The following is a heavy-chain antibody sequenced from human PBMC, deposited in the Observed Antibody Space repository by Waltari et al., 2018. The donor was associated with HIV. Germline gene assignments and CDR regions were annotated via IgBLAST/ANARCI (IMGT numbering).Heavy chain of an antibody. D-gene: IGHD3-22*01. V-gene: IGHV1-46*01. Sequence: QVQLVQSGAEVKKPGASVKVSCKASGYTFTSYYMLCVRQAPGQGHEWMGINNPSGGSTSYAQKFQGRVTMTRDTSTSTVYMELSSLRSEDTAVYYCARAEGGYYDSSGYYASFDIWGQGTMVTVSS. CDR1: GYTFTSYY. CDR3: ARAEGGYYDSSGYYASFDI. CDR2: NNPSGGST. J-gene: IGHJ3*02.